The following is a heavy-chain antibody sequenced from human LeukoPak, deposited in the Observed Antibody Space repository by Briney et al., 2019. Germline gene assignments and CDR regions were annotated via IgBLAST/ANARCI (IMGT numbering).Heavy chain of an antibody. CDR1: GYTFTGYY. CDR3: ARVLREQQLVRYLGY. Sequence: VASVKVSCKASGYTFTGYYMHWVRQAPGQGLEWMGWINPNSGGTNYAQKFQGRVTMTRDTSISTAYMELSRLRSDDTAVYYCARVLREQQLVRYLGYWGQGTLVTVSS. D-gene: IGHD6-13*01. V-gene: IGHV1-2*02. J-gene: IGHJ4*02. CDR2: INPNSGGT.